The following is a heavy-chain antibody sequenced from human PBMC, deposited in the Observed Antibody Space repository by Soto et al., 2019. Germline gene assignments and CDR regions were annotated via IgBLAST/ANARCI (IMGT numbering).Heavy chain of an antibody. J-gene: IGHJ4*02. D-gene: IGHD1-26*01. V-gene: IGHV4-39*01. CDR2: IYYSGST. CDR3: ARPGIVGALSYFDY. Sequence: NPSETLSLTCTVSGGSISSSSYYWGWIRQPPGKGLEWIGSIYYSGSTYYNPSLKSRVTISVDTSKNQFSLKLTSVTAADTAVYYCARPGIVGALSYFDYWGQGTLVTVSS. CDR1: GGSISSSSYY.